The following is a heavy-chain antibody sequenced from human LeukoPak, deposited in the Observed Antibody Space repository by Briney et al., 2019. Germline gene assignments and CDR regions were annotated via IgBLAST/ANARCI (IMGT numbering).Heavy chain of an antibody. CDR3: ARSRITMVRGVITNWFDP. CDR1: AGSISSYY. D-gene: IGHD3-10*01. CDR2: IYYSGST. J-gene: IGHJ5*02. Sequence: SETLSLTCTVSAGSISSYYWSWIRQPPGKGLEWIGYIYYSGSTNYNPSLKSRVTISVDTSKNQFSLKLSSVTAADTAVYYCARSRITMVRGVITNWFDPWGQGALVTVSS. V-gene: IGHV4-59*01.